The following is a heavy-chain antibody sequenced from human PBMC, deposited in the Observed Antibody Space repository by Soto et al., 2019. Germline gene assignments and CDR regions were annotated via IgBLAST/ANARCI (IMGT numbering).Heavy chain of an antibody. Sequence: PGGSLRLSCVPSGFSVDEYAMHWVRQAPGKGLEWVSTISWKSGSVAYANSVKGRFTISRDAAKNSLYLQMNSLRPEDTAFYYCAKAGLIAAPPNFWRHGTLVSVSS. V-gene: IGHV3-9*01. CDR3: AKAGLIAAPPNF. CDR2: ISWKSGSV. D-gene: IGHD6-25*01. CDR1: GFSVDEYA. J-gene: IGHJ4*01.